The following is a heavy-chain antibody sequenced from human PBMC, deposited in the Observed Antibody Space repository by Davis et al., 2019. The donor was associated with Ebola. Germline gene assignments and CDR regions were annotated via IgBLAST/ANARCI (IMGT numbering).Heavy chain of an antibody. Sequence: MPSETLSLTCTVSGGSISSGGYYWSWIRQPPGKGLEWIGYIYYSGSTNYNPSLKSRVTISVDTSKNQFSLKLSSVTAADTAVYYCARHDYDFWSGYTENWFDPWGQGTLVTVSS. CDR1: GGSISSGGYY. CDR3: ARHDYDFWSGYTENWFDP. CDR2: IYYSGST. V-gene: IGHV4-61*08. D-gene: IGHD3-3*01. J-gene: IGHJ5*02.